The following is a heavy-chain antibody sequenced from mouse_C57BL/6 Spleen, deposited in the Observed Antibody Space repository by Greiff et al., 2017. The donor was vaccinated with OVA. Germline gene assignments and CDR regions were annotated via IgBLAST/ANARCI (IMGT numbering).Heavy chain of an antibody. V-gene: IGHV5-16*01. D-gene: IGHD2-3*01. Sequence: EVQLVESEGGLVQPGSSMKLSCTASGFTFSDYYMAWVRQVPEKGLEWVANINYDGSSTYYLDSLKSRFIISRDNAKNILYLQMSSLKSEDTATYYCARDGGGYYYFDYWGQGTTLTVSS. CDR1: GFTFSDYY. CDR3: ARDGGGYYYFDY. CDR2: INYDGSST. J-gene: IGHJ2*01.